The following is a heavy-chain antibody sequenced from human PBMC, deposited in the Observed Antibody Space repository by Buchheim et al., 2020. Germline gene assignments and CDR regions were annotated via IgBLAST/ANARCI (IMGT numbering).Heavy chain of an antibody. CDR3: AKAAAGHTGLAFDY. V-gene: IGHV3-23*04. Sequence: EVQLVESGGGLVQPGGSLRLSCAVSGFTLSDHYIDWVRQAPGKGLEWVSAISGSGGSTYYADSVKGRFTISRDNSKNTLYLQMNSLRAEDTAVYYCAKAAAGHTGLAFDYWGQGTL. J-gene: IGHJ4*02. D-gene: IGHD6-13*01. CDR2: ISGSGGST. CDR1: GFTLSDHY.